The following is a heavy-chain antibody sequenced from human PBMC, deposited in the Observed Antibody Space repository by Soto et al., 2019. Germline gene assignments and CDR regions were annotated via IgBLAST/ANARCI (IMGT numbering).Heavy chain of an antibody. CDR2: IYSGGST. CDR3: ASSSGSGSGELNPGYYYYGMDV. J-gene: IGHJ6*02. D-gene: IGHD3-10*01. Sequence: GGSLRLSCAASGFTVSSNYMSWVRQAPGKGLEWVSVIYSGGSTYYADSVKGRFTISRDNSKNTLYLQMNSLRAEDTAVYYCASSSGSGSGELNPGYYYYGMDVWGQGTTVTVSS. V-gene: IGHV3-53*01. CDR1: GFTVSSNY.